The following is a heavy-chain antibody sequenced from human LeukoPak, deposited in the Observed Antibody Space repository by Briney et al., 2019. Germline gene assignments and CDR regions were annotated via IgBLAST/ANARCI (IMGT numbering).Heavy chain of an antibody. V-gene: IGHV4-31*03. CDR3: ARDGAGFDGSGSYFDY. J-gene: IGHJ4*02. Sequence: SQTLSLTCTVSGGSISSVGYYWSWIRQHPGKGLEWVGFIYYSGITDYNPSLKSRVTISVDTSKNQFFLKLCSVTAADTAVYYCARDGAGFDGSGSYFDYWGQGTLVTVSS. D-gene: IGHD3-10*01. CDR2: IYYSGIT. CDR1: GGSISSVGYY.